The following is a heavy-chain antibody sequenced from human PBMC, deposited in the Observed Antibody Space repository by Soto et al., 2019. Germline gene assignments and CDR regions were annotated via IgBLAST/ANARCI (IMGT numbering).Heavy chain of an antibody. J-gene: IGHJ4*02. CDR3: AKHRAGFGSGSDTYYFDV. D-gene: IGHD3-10*01. Sequence: EVQLVESGGGLVQPGGSLRLSCTASGFTFSTYAMSWVRQAPGKGLEWVSAISGSGGTTYYADSVKGRFTISRDNSKNTLYLQMNSLRAEDTAVYYCAKHRAGFGSGSDTYYFDVWGQGTLVTVSS. CDR2: ISGSGGTT. CDR1: GFTFSTYA. V-gene: IGHV3-23*04.